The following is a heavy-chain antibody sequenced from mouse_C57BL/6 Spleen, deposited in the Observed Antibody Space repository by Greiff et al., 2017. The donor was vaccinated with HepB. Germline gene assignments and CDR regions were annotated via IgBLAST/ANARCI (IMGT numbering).Heavy chain of an antibody. J-gene: IGHJ4*01. CDR3: ARRHYYGSSSNAMDY. Sequence: VKVVESGPELVKPGASVKLSCKASGYTFTSYDINWVKQRPGQGLEWIGWIYPRDGSTKYNEKFKGKATLTVDTSSSTAYMELHSLTSEDSAVYFCARRHYYGSSSNAMDYWGQGTSVTVSS. V-gene: IGHV1-85*01. D-gene: IGHD1-1*01. CDR2: IYPRDGST. CDR1: GYTFTSYD.